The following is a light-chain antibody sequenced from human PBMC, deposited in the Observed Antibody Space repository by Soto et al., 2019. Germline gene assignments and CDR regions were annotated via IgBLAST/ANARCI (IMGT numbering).Light chain of an antibody. CDR3: AAWDDSLSGSYV. Sequence: VLAQPPSASGTPGQRVTISCSGSSSNIGSNYVYWYQQLPGTAPKVLIYRNNQRPSGVPDRFSGSKSGTSASLAISGLRSEDEADYYCAAWDDSLSGSYVFGKGTKVTV. J-gene: IGLJ1*01. CDR1: SSNIGSNY. CDR2: RNN. V-gene: IGLV1-47*01.